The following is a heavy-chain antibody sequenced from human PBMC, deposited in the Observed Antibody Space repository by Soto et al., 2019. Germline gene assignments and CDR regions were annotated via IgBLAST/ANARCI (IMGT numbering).Heavy chain of an antibody. CDR1: GFAFSSYA. V-gene: IGHV3-23*01. Sequence: GGSLRLSCAASGFAFSSYAMSWVRQAPGKGLEWVSAIGSSGSGTYYADSVRGRLITSRDNSKNTLYLQMNSLRAEDTAVYYCAKRALRDFDYWGQGTLVTVSS. CDR2: IGSSGSGT. CDR3: AKRALRDFDY. J-gene: IGHJ4*02.